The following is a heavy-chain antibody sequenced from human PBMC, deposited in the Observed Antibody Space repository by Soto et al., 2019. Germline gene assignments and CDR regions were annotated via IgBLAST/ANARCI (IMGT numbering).Heavy chain of an antibody. CDR2: ISSSSSTI. V-gene: IGHV3-48*02. Sequence: EVQLVESGGGLVQPGGSLRLSCEASGFTLNSYSMNWARQAPGQGLEWVSYISSSSSTIYYADSVKGRFTISRDNAKNSLYLQMNSLRDEDTAVYYCARDNPRSSGWDVWGQGTTVTVSS. CDR3: ARDNPRSSGWDV. CDR1: GFTLNSYS. J-gene: IGHJ6*02.